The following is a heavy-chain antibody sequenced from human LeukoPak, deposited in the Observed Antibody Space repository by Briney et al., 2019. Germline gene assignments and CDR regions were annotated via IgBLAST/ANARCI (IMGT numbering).Heavy chain of an antibody. Sequence: ASVKVSCKVSGYTLTELSMHWGRQAPGKGLEWMGGFDPEDGETIYAQKLQGRVTITTDTSTSTAYMELRSLRSDDTAVYYCARLGSPIYYYYIDVWGKGTTVTVSS. CDR2: FDPEDGET. CDR1: GYTLTELS. V-gene: IGHV1-24*01. J-gene: IGHJ6*03. D-gene: IGHD7-27*01. CDR3: ARLGSPIYYYYIDV.